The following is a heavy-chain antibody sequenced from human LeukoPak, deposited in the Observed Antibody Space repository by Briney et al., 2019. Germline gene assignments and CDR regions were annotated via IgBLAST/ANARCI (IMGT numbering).Heavy chain of an antibody. D-gene: IGHD3-10*01. CDR1: GFTFSSYA. Sequence: GGSLRLSCAASGFTFSSYAMHWVRQAPGKGLEWVAVISYDGSNKYYADSVKGRFTISRDNSKNSLYLQMNSLRAEDTALYYCAKDITPSSGSRFDYWGQGTLVTVSS. J-gene: IGHJ4*02. CDR2: ISYDGSNK. CDR3: AKDITPSSGSRFDY. V-gene: IGHV3-30-3*01.